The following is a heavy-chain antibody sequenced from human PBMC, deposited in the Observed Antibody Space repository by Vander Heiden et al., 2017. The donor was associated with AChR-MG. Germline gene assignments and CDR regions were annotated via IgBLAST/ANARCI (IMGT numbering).Heavy chain of an antibody. Sequence: QVQLQQWGARLLKPSETLSLTCAVYGGSFSGYYWSWIRQPPGKGLEWIGEINHSGSTNYNPSLKSRVTISVDTSKNQFSLKLSSVTAADTAVYYCARRASYSNYYRHWGQGTLVTVSS. CDR1: GGSFSGYY. V-gene: IGHV4-34*01. D-gene: IGHD4-4*01. CDR3: ARRASYSNYYRH. CDR2: INHSGST. J-gene: IGHJ4*02.